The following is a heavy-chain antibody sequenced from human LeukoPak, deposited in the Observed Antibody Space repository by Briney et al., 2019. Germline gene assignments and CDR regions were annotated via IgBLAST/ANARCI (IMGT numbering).Heavy chain of an antibody. CDR2: FDPEDGET. V-gene: IGHV1-24*01. CDR1: GYTLTELS. D-gene: IGHD3-22*01. J-gene: IGHJ1*01. CDR3: ATVSYYYDSSGYQGYFQH. Sequence: ASVTVSFKFSGYTLTELSIHWVRQAPGKGLEWMGGFDPEDGETIYAQRFQGRVTMTEDTSTDTAYMELSSLRSEDAAVYYCATVSYYYDSSGYQGYFQHWGQGTLVTVSS.